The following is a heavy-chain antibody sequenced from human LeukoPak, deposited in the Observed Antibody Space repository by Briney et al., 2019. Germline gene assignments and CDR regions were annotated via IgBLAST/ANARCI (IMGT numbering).Heavy chain of an antibody. D-gene: IGHD6-25*01. V-gene: IGHV3-33*06. CDR3: AKDPWGAAEVAY. CDR1: GFTFSSYG. Sequence: RPGRSLRLSCAASGFTFSSYGMHWVRQAPGKGLEWVAVIWYDGSNKYYADSVKGRFTISRDNSKNTLYLQMNSLRAEDTAVYYCAKDPWGAAEVAYWGQGTLVTVSS. J-gene: IGHJ4*02. CDR2: IWYDGSNK.